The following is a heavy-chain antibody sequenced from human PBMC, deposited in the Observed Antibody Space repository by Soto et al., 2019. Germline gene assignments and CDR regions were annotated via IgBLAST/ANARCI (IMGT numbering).Heavy chain of an antibody. J-gene: IGHJ4*02. CDR3: ARDLIILVVPAAHDY. D-gene: IGHD2-2*01. Sequence: GGSLRLSCAASGFTCSNYWMSWVRQAPGKGLEWVANIKQDGSEKFYVDSVKGRFTISRDNAKKSLYLQMNNLRAEDTAAYYCARDLIILVVPAAHDYWGQGTVVTVSS. V-gene: IGHV3-7*01. CDR1: GFTCSNYW. CDR2: IKQDGSEK.